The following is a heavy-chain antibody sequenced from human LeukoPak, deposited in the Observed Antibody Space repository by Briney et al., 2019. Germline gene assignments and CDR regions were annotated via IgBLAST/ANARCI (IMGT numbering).Heavy chain of an antibody. Sequence: GGSLRLSCAASGFTISDYYMSWIRQAPGKGLEWVSYISSSGSTIYYADSVKGRFTISRDNAKNSLYLQMNSLRAEDTAVYYCARDRVVITGDYFDYWGQGTLVTVSS. CDR3: ARDRVVITGDYFDY. V-gene: IGHV3-11*01. D-gene: IGHD3-22*01. CDR2: ISSSGSTI. CDR1: GFTISDYY. J-gene: IGHJ4*02.